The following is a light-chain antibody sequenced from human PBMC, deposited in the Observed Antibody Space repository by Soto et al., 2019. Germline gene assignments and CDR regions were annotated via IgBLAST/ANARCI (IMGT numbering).Light chain of an antibody. CDR1: QNVGSN. J-gene: IGKJ3*01. CDR3: QQYNKWVT. CDR2: GAS. Sequence: EIVMTQSPATLSVSPGESATLSCRASQNVGSNLAWYQQKRGQTPRLLIYGASTRATGIPARFSGSGSGTEFTLTISSLQSEDFAVYYCQQYNKWVTFGPGTRVDIK. V-gene: IGKV3-15*01.